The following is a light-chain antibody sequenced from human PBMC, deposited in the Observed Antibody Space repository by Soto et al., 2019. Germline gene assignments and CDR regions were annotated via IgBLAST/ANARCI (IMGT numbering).Light chain of an antibody. J-gene: IGKJ2*01. V-gene: IGKV3-15*01. CDR2: GAS. CDR1: QSVSNN. Sequence: EIVMTQSPATLSVSPGERATLSCRASQSVSNNLAWYQQRPGQAPRLLIYGASTRATGIPVRFSGSGSGTEFTLTISSLLSEDFAFYYCQQYNNWPPYTFGQGTKLEIK. CDR3: QQYNNWPPYT.